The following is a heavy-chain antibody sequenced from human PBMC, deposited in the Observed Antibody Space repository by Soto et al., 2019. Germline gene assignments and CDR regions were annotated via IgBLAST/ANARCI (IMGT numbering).Heavy chain of an antibody. CDR1: GFTFSSYA. CDR2: ISGSSGST. Sequence: GGSLRLSCAASGFTFSSYAMSWVRQAPGKGLEWVSGISGSSGSTYYADSVKGRFTISRDNAKNTLYLQMNSLRAEDTALYYCAKTYYDFWSGLPMYFDYWGQGTLVTVSS. V-gene: IGHV3-23*01. J-gene: IGHJ4*02. CDR3: AKTYYDFWSGLPMYFDY. D-gene: IGHD3-3*01.